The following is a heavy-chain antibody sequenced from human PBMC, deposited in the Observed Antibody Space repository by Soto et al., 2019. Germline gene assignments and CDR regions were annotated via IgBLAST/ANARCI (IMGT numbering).Heavy chain of an antibody. J-gene: IGHJ6*03. Sequence: QVQLQESGPGLVKSSETLSLTCRVSGGSISNYFWSWIRQPPGKGLEWIGYIFNSGSTIYSPSLKSRGTLTLDTSKNQFSLRLGSVTVADTAISYCARGPETYYMDVWGKGTTVTVSS. V-gene: IGHV4-59*01. CDR3: ARGPETYYMDV. CDR2: IFNSGST. CDR1: GGSISNYF.